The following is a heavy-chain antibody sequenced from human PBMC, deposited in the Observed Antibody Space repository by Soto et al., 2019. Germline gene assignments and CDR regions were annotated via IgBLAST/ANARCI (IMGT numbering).Heavy chain of an antibody. CDR2: ISYDGSNK. Sequence: QVQLVESGGGVVQPGRSLRLSCAASGFTFSSYGMHWVRQAPGKGLEWVAVISYDGSNKYYADSVKGRFTISRDNSKNTLYLQMNSLRAEATAVYYCAKDALRGGYEPNYYYYGMDVWGQGTTVTVSS. D-gene: IGHD5-12*01. CDR1: GFTFSSYG. V-gene: IGHV3-30*18. J-gene: IGHJ6*02. CDR3: AKDALRGGYEPNYYYYGMDV.